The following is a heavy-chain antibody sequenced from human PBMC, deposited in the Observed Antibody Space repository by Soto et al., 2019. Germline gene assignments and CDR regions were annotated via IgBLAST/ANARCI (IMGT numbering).Heavy chain of an antibody. Sequence: GGSLRLSCAASGFTFSSYAMSWVRQAPGKGLEWVSAISGSGGSTYYADSVKGRFTISRDNSKNTLYLQMNSLRAEDTAVYYCAKVLPRSYYYDSSGKTTRYYYYGMDVWGQGTTVTVSS. V-gene: IGHV3-23*01. CDR3: AKVLPRSYYYDSSGKTTRYYYYGMDV. J-gene: IGHJ6*02. D-gene: IGHD3-22*01. CDR2: ISGSGGST. CDR1: GFTFSSYA.